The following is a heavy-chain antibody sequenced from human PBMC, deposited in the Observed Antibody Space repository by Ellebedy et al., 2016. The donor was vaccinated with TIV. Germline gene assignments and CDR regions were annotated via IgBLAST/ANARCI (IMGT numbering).Heavy chain of an antibody. Sequence: SVKVSCXASGGTFSSYAISWVRQAPGQGLEWMGGIIPMFGTTNYAQKFQGRVTITADESTSTAYMDLGSLRSDDTAVYYCARGGRPQFDSFNHWGQGTLVTVSS. CDR1: GGTFSSYA. V-gene: IGHV1-69*13. J-gene: IGHJ4*02. CDR3: ARGGRPQFDSFNH. CDR2: IIPMFGTT. D-gene: IGHD2-15*01.